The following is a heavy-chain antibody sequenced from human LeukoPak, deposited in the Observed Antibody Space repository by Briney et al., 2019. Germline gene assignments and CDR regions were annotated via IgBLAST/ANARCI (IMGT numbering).Heavy chain of an antibody. D-gene: IGHD4-17*01. Sequence: GGSLRLSCGASGFTFSSYSMNWVRQAPGKGLEWVSYITSGGTTIYYADSVKGRFTISRDNAKNSLYLQMNSLRAEDTAVYYCARDYSTVTTFFDYWGQGTLVTVSS. V-gene: IGHV3-48*01. CDR3: ARDYSTVTTFFDY. CDR2: ITSGGTTI. CDR1: GFTFSSYS. J-gene: IGHJ4*02.